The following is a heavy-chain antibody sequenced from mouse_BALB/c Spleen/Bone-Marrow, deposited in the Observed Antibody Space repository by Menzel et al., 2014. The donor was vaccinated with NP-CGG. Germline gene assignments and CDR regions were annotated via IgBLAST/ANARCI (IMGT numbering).Heavy chain of an antibody. CDR1: GYTFTSYW. D-gene: IGHD2-1*01. CDR2: IYPSDSYT. J-gene: IGHJ4*01. Sequence: VQLQQSGAELVRPGASVKLSCKASGYTFTSYWINWVKQRPGQGLEWIGNIYPSDSYTNYNQKFKDKATLTVDKSSSTAYMQLSSPTSEDSAVYFCTRAGNYGNYYAMDYWGQGTSVTASS. CDR3: TRAGNYGNYYAMDY. V-gene: IGHV1-69*02.